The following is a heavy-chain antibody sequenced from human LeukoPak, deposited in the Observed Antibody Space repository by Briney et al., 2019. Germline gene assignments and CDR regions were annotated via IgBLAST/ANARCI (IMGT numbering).Heavy chain of an antibody. D-gene: IGHD3-3*01. CDR1: GFTFSSYG. J-gene: IGHJ4*02. V-gene: IGHV3-33*01. Sequence: GGSLRLSCAASGFTFSSYGMHWVRQAPGKGLEWVAVIWYDGSNKYYADSVKGRFTISRDNSKNTLYLQMNSLRAEDTAVYYCTSATFEVGGAVDYWGQGTLVTVSS. CDR2: IWYDGSNK. CDR3: TSATFEVGGAVDY.